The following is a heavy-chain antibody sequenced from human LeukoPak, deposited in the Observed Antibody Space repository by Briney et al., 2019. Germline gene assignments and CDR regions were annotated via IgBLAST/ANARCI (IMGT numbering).Heavy chain of an antibody. J-gene: IGHJ4*02. V-gene: IGHV3-21*01. D-gene: IGHD3-22*01. CDR1: GFTFSSYS. CDR2: ISSSSSYI. CDR3: ARDGDDSSGYGGP. Sequence: GGSLRLSCAASGFTFSSYSMNWVRQAPGKGLEWVSSISSSSSYIYYADSVKGRFTISRDNAKNSLYLQMNSLRAEDTAVYYCARDGDDSSGYGGPWGQGTLVTVSS.